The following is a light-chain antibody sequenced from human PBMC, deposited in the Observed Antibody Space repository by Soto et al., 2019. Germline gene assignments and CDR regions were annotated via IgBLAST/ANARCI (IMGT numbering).Light chain of an antibody. CDR1: QTVTRH. CDR3: QQRSNWPPGWT. J-gene: IGKJ1*01. V-gene: IGKV3-11*01. Sequence: EIVLTQSPDTLSLSPGERATLSCRASQTVTRHLAWYQQKPGQAPRLLIYAASNRATGIPARFSGSGSGTDFTLTISSLEPEDFAVYYCQQRSNWPPGWTFGQGTKVEIK. CDR2: AAS.